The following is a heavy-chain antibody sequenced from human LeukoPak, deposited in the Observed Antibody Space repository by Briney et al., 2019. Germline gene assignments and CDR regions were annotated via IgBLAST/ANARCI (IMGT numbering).Heavy chain of an antibody. J-gene: IGHJ6*03. CDR2: TYYSGST. Sequence: SETLSLTCTVSGGSISSYYWSWIRQPPGKGLEWIGYTYYSGSTNYNPSLKSRVTISVDTSKNQFSLKLSSVTAADTAVYYCARTTEGGYTYDYYYYYYMDVWGKGTTVTISS. CDR1: GGSISSYY. V-gene: IGHV4-59*01. D-gene: IGHD5-18*01. CDR3: ARTTEGGYTYDYYYYYYMDV.